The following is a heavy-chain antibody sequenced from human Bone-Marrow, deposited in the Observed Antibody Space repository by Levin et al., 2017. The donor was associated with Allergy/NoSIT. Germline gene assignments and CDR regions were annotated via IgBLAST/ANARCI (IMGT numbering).Heavy chain of an antibody. CDR2: IYHSGGT. V-gene: IGHV4-38-2*02. J-gene: IGHJ6*03. Sequence: SPTLSLTCAVSGYSISDSYWGWIRQPPGKGLEWIGSIYHSGGTNYNPSLKSRVTISVDTSKNQFSLKLSSVTAADTAVYYCAREYYLDVWGKGTTVTVSS. CDR1: GYSISDSY. CDR3: AREYYLDV.